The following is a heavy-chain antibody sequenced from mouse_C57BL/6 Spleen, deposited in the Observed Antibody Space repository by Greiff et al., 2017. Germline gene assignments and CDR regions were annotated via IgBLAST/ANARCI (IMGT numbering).Heavy chain of an antibody. V-gene: IGHV1-59*01. J-gene: IGHJ1*03. D-gene: IGHD1-1*01. CDR3: IYYYGSSYVGYFDV. CDR2: IDPSDSYT. Sequence: AQGLEWIGVIDPSDSYTNYNQKFKGKATLTVDTSSSTAYMQLSSLTSEDSAVYYCIYYYGSSYVGYFDVWGTGTTVTVSS.